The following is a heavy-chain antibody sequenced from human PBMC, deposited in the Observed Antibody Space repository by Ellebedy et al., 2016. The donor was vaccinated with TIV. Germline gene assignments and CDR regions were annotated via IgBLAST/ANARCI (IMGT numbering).Heavy chain of an antibody. V-gene: IGHV3-48*02. CDR2: ITGSSSAI. J-gene: IGHJ4*02. CDR3: ARDPGSGWYFDY. D-gene: IGHD6-19*01. Sequence: PGGSLRLSCAASGFPFSIYSMNWVRQAPGKGPEWISYITGSSSAIMYADSVKGRFTISRDNAKNSLYLQMNSLRDDDTAVYYCARDPGSGWYFDYWGQGTLVTVSS. CDR1: GFPFSIYS.